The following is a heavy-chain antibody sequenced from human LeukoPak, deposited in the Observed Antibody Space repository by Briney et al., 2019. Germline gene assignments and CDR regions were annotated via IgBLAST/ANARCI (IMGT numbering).Heavy chain of an antibody. CDR1: GFTFSSYG. CDR2: IRYDGSTK. CDR3: AKGYGSEHSYYYYYMDV. J-gene: IGHJ6*03. D-gene: IGHD3-10*01. Sequence: GGSLRLSCAASGFTFSSYGMHWVRQAPGKGLEWVAFIRYDGSTKYYADSVKGRFTISRDNSKNTLYLQMSSLRAEDTAVYYCAKGYGSEHSYYYYYMDVWGKGTTVTISS. V-gene: IGHV3-30*02.